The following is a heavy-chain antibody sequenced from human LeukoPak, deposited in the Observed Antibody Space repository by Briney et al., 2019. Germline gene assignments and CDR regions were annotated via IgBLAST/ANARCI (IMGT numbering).Heavy chain of an antibody. J-gene: IGHJ6*02. CDR2: IYSGGST. D-gene: IGHD6-19*01. CDR1: GFTVSSNY. V-gene: IGHV3-66*01. Sequence: GSLRLSCAASGFTVSSNYMSWVRQAPGKGLEWVSVIYSGGSTYYADSVKGRFTISRDNSKNTLYLQMNSLRAEDTAVYYCARDSSGWYSTGMDVWGQGTTVTVSS. CDR3: ARDSSGWYSTGMDV.